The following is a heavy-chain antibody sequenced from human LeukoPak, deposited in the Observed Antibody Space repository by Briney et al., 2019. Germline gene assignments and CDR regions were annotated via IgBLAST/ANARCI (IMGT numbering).Heavy chain of an antibody. Sequence: PSETLSLTCTVSGGSISSYYWSWIRQPPGKGLEWIAYISDIGSINYNPSLKGRVTISLDTSKHQFSLKLSSVTAADTAVYYCAGHHPRNTVDFWGQGTLVTVSS. V-gene: IGHV4-59*08. CDR1: GGSISSYY. CDR3: AGHHPRNTVDF. J-gene: IGHJ4*02. D-gene: IGHD2/OR15-2a*01. CDR2: ISDIGSI.